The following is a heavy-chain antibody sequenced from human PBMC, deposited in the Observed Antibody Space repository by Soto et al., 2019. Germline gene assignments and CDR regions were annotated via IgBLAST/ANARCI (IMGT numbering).Heavy chain of an antibody. D-gene: IGHD4-4*01. CDR2: INSDGATI. V-gene: IGHV3-48*03. Sequence: HPGGSLRLSCAASGFTFISYEMKWVGQAPGKGLEWVSYINSDGATIYYADSVKGRFTVSRDNAENSLYLQMNSLRAEDTAVYYCARVKRATVPTQPYLVYWCPGTLLTVST. J-gene: IGHJ4*02. CDR1: GFTFISYE. CDR3: ARVKRATVPTQPYLVY.